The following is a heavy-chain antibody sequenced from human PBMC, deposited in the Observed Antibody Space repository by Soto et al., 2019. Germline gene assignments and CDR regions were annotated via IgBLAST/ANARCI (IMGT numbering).Heavy chain of an antibody. CDR2: ISGSGGST. Sequence: EVQLLESGGGLVQPGGSLRLSCAASGFTFSSYAMSWVRQAPGKGLEWVSAISGSGGSTYYADSVKGRFTISRDNSKNTLYLQMNSPRAEDTAVYYCAKVALDIVVVVPRDDAFDIWGQGTMVTVSS. V-gene: IGHV3-23*01. CDR3: AKVALDIVVVVPRDDAFDI. J-gene: IGHJ3*02. CDR1: GFTFSSYA. D-gene: IGHD2-15*01.